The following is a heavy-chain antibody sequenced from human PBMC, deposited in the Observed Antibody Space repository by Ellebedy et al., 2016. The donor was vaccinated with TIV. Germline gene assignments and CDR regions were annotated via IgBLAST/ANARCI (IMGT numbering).Heavy chain of an antibody. Sequence: PGGSLTLSCAASGFTFSSYEMNWVRQAPGKGLEWVSYISRSGSTIYYADSVKGRFTISRDNAKNSLYLQMNSLRAEDTAVYYCAKESYGSGNYLFDYWGQGTLVTVSS. CDR1: GFTFSSYE. CDR2: ISRSGSTI. D-gene: IGHD3-10*01. V-gene: IGHV3-48*03. J-gene: IGHJ4*02. CDR3: AKESYGSGNYLFDY.